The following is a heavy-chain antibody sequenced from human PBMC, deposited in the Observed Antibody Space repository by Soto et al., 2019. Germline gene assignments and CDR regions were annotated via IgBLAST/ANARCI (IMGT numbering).Heavy chain of an antibody. Sequence: EVQLVESGGGLVKPGGSLRLSCAASGLTFINAWMTWVRQAPGKGLEWIGRIKSKTDGGATDYAAPVKGRFTISRDDSKKRFLRQRNGLKADEPAVNYCPTEAISAEAWYSRGMDAGGQGPRSPSP. CDR1: GLTFINAW. J-gene: IGHJ6*02. D-gene: IGHD2-15*01. CDR2: IKSKTDGGAT. CDR3: PTEAISAEAWYSRGMDA. V-gene: IGHV3-15*01.